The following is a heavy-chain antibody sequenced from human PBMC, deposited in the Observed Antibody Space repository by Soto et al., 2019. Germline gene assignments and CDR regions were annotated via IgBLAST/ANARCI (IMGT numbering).Heavy chain of an antibody. CDR1: GGTFSSYT. CDR2: IIPILGIA. Sequence: QVQLVQSGAEVKKPGSSVKVSCKASGGTFSSYTISWVRQAPGQGLEWMGRIIPILGIANYAQKFQGRVTITADKSTSTAYMELSSLRSEDTAVYYCARDRGYCSGGSCYGEPKFYYWGQGTLVTVSS. D-gene: IGHD2-15*01. CDR3: ARDRGYCSGGSCYGEPKFYY. V-gene: IGHV1-69*08. J-gene: IGHJ4*02.